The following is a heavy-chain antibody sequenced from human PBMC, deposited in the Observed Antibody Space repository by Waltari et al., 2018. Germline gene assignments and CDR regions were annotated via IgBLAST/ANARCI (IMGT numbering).Heavy chain of an antibody. CDR2: VDPEDGET. D-gene: IGHD3-22*01. CDR3: ATLYYYDSSGYYEGAFDI. CDR1: GYTFTDYY. Sequence: EVQLVQSGAEVKKPGATVKISCKVSGYTFTDYYMHWVQQAPGKGLEWMGLVDPEDGETIYAEKFQDRVTITADTSTDTAYMELSSLRSEDTAVYYCATLYYYDSSGYYEGAFDIWGQGTMVTVSS. J-gene: IGHJ3*02. V-gene: IGHV1-69-2*01.